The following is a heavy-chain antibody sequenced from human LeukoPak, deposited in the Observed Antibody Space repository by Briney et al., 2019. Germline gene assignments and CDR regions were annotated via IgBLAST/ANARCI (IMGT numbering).Heavy chain of an antibody. V-gene: IGHV3-7*01. J-gene: IGHJ4*02. CDR2: IKQGGRDK. D-gene: IGHD3-9*01. CDR3: ARDRYDILTGYYVPPLDY. Sequence: PGDSLRLSFAGSGFTFTKFWMTWVRQAPGKGLEWVGSIKQGGRDKNYMASVKGRFTISRDNPKNSVYLQMSSLRAEDTAVYYCARDRYDILTGYYVPPLDYWGQGTLVTVSS. CDR1: GFTFTKFW.